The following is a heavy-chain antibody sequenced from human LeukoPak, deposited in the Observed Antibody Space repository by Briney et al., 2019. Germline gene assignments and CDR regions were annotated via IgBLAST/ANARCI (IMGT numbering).Heavy chain of an antibody. CDR2: FDPEDGET. CDR1: GYTLTELS. CDR3: ARASIAAAGTHWFDP. J-gene: IGHJ5*02. Sequence: GASVKVSCKVSGYTLTELSMHWVRQAPGKGLEWMGGFDPEDGETIYAQKFQGRVTITRDTSASTAYMELSSLRSEDTAVYYCARASIAAAGTHWFDPWGQGTLVTVSS. V-gene: IGHV1-24*01. D-gene: IGHD6-13*01.